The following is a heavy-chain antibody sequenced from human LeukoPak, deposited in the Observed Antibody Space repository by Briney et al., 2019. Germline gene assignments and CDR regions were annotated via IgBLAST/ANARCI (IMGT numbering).Heavy chain of an antibody. Sequence: SETLSLTCTVSGGSISSTSYYWGWIRQPPGKGLEWIGSVYYSGSTYYNPSLKSRVTISVDTSKNQFSLRLSSVTAADTAVYFCARGHEEWEVVQRAVHFDHWGQGSLVTVSS. CDR1: GGSISSTSYY. J-gene: IGHJ4*02. CDR2: VYYSGST. CDR3: ARGHEEWEVVQRAVHFDH. V-gene: IGHV4-39*01. D-gene: IGHD1-1*01.